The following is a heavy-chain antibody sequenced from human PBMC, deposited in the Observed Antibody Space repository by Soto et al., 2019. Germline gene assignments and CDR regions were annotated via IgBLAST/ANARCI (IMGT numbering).Heavy chain of an antibody. Sequence: EVQLVQSGAEVKKPGESLKISCKASGYTFTNYWIACVRQMPGKGLEWMGSTYPGDSDIRYSPAFQGQVTIAADKSINTAYLQWRSLKASDSAMYYCARTTEGAYGMDVWGQGTTVSVSS. CDR2: TYPGDSDI. CDR3: ARTTEGAYGMDV. J-gene: IGHJ6*02. CDR1: GYTFTNYW. D-gene: IGHD4-17*01. V-gene: IGHV5-51*01.